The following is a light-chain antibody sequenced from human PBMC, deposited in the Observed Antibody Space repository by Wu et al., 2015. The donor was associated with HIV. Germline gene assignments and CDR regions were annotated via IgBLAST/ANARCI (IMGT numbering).Light chain of an antibody. J-gene: IGKJ4*01. V-gene: IGKV3-15*01. CDR3: HQYNNWPLT. CDR2: GVS. Sequence: EIVMTQSPATLSVSPGERATLSCRASQSISNNLAWYQQKPGQAPRLLIYGVSLRASGIPARFSGSGSGTEFTLTISSLQSEDFAIYYCHQYNNWPLTFGGGTKVEIK. CDR1: QSISNN.